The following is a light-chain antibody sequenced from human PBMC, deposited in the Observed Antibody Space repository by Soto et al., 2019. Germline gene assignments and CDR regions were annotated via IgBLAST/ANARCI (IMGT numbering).Light chain of an antibody. V-gene: IGKV3-20*01. Sequence: EIVLTQSPGTLSLSPGERATLSCRASQSVCNNYLAWYQQKPGQAPRLLIYGASSRATGIPDRFSGSGSGTDFTLTISRLEPEDFAVYYCQQYGSSPNTFGQGTKLEIK. CDR3: QQYGSSPNT. J-gene: IGKJ2*01. CDR2: GAS. CDR1: QSVCNNY.